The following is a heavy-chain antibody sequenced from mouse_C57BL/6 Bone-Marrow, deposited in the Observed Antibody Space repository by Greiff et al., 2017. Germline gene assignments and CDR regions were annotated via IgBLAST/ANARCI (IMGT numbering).Heavy chain of an antibody. J-gene: IGHJ4*01. D-gene: IGHD2-1*01. CDR2: SYPGSGST. Sequence: VQLQQPGAELVKPGASVKMSCKASGYTFTSYWITWVKQRPGQGLEWIGDSYPGSGSTNYNEKFKSKATLTVDTSSSTAYMQLSSLTSEDSAVYYCARRRVYFDAMDYWGQGTSVTVSS. CDR3: ARRRVYFDAMDY. V-gene: IGHV1-55*01. CDR1: GYTFTSYW.